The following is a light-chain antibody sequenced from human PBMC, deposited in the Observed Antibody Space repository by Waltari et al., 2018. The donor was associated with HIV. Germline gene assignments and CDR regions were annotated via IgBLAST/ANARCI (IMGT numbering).Light chain of an antibody. CDR3: QQLHSYPRT. V-gene: IGKV1-9*01. CDR2: GAS. CDR1: QGVRNY. Sequence: DIQLTQSPSFLSASVGDRVTITCRASQGVRNYLAWYQQKPGKAPQVLIYGASTLHSGVPSRFSGGGSGAEFTLAISGLQPEDFATYYCQQLHSYPRTFGQGT. J-gene: IGKJ2*01.